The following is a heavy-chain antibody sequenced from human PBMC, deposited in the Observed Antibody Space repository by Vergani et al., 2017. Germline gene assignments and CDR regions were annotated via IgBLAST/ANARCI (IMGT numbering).Heavy chain of an antibody. D-gene: IGHD3-10*01. CDR1: GSTVSGNY. CDR3: ARGNYYGSGTYVDP. CDR2: IYGGDET. J-gene: IGHJ5*02. Sequence: ELQLVESGGGLVQPGGSLRLSCAASGSTVSGNYMTWVRQAPGKGLEWVSNIYGGDETYYAESVKGRVTISRDTSKNTLHLQINTLRVEDTAWYYCARGNYYGSGTYVDPWGQGTLVTVSS. V-gene: IGHV3-66*02.